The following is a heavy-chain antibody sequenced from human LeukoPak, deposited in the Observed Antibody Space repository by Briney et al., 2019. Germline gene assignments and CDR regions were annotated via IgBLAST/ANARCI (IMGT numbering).Heavy chain of an antibody. CDR3: ARDWGYRVGAGGYFDY. CDR1: GGSISSGDYY. V-gene: IGHV4-30-4*01. CDR2: IYYSGST. J-gene: IGHJ4*02. D-gene: IGHD1-26*01. Sequence: SQTLSLTWTVSGGSISSGDYYWRWVRPPPGKCLEWIGYIYYSGSTSYHPSLKSRVTISVDTSNNQSSMKLSSVTAADTAVYYCARDWGYRVGAGGYFDYWGQGTLVTVSS.